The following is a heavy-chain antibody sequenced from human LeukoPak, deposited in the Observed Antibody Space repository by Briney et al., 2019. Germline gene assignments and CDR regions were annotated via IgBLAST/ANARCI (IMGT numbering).Heavy chain of an antibody. CDR3: ARDLSGSYYAGFDY. V-gene: IGHV4-61*02. CDR2: IYTSGST. Sequence: SQTLSLTCTVSGGSISSGSYYWSWIRQPAGTGLEWIGRIYTSGSTNYNPSLKSRVTISVDTSKNQFSLKLSSVTAADTAVYYCARDLSGSYYAGFDYWGQGTLATVSS. CDR1: GGSISSGSYY. D-gene: IGHD1-26*01. J-gene: IGHJ4*02.